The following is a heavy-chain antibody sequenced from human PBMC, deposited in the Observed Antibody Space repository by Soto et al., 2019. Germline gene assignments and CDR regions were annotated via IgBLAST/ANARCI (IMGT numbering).Heavy chain of an antibody. CDR3: AXHRYYYDSSGQGDAFDI. D-gene: IGHD3-22*01. V-gene: IGHV1-45*02. CDR1: GYTFTYLY. Sequence: SVKVSCKASGYTFTYLYLHWVRQAPGQALEWMGWITPFNGNTNYAQKFQDRVTITRDRSMSTAYMELSSLRSEDTAMYYCAXHRYYYDSSGQGDAFDIWGQGTMVTVSS. CDR2: ITPFNGNT. J-gene: IGHJ3*02.